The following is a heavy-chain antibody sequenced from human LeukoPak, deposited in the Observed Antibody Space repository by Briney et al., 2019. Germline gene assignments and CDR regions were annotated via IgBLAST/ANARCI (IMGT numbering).Heavy chain of an antibody. CDR1: GFSLSASGRC. J-gene: IGHJ4*02. Sequence: SGPTLVNPTQTLTLTCTFSGFSLSASGRCVSWIRQPPGKALEWLARIDWDDDKYYSTSLKTRLTISKDTSKNQVVLTMTNMDPVDTATYYCARSYYDSSGYSYYFDYWAREPWSPSPQ. CDR2: IDWDDDK. V-gene: IGHV2-70*11. D-gene: IGHD3-22*01. CDR3: ARSYYDSSGYSYYFDY.